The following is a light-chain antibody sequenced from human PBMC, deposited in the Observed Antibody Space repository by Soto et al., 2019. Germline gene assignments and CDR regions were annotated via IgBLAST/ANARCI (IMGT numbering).Light chain of an antibody. J-gene: IGLJ2*01. CDR3: CSYAGSSTYVV. CDR2: EVT. CDR1: RSDVGSYNL. V-gene: IGLV2-23*02. Sequence: QSALTQPASVSGSRGQSITISCTGTRSDVGSYNLVSWYQQHPGKAPKFMIYEVTKRPSGVSNRFSGSKSGNTASLTISGLQPEDEADYYCCSYAGSSTYVVFGGGTKLTVL.